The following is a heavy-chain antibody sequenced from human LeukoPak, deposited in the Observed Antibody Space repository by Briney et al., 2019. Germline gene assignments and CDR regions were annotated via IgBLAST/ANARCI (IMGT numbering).Heavy chain of an antibody. CDR1: GFTFSSYG. CDR2: ISWNSGSI. J-gene: IGHJ4*02. CDR3: AKDTVEMATAPVY. V-gene: IGHV3-9*01. D-gene: IGHD5-24*01. Sequence: GGSLRLSCAASGFTFSSYGMHWVRQAPGKGLEWVSGISWNSGSIGYADSVKGRFTISRDNAKNSLYLQMNSLRAEDTALYYCAKDTVEMATAPVYWGQGTLVTVSS.